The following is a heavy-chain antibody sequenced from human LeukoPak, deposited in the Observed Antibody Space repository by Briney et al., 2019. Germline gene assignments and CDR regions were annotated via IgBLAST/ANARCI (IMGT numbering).Heavy chain of an antibody. CDR3: ASGNGHTYGFFYFVY. D-gene: IGHD5-18*01. J-gene: IGHJ4*02. CDR1: GDSLSSNSAS. CDR2: TYYRSKWCN. Sequence: SQTLSLTSVISGDSLSSNSASWNWIRQSPARGLEWLGRTYYRSKWCNEYAVSVKTRITINPDTSKNQFSLQLNSVTPEDTAVYFCASGNGHTYGFFYFVYWRQGTLVTVSS. V-gene: IGHV6-1*01.